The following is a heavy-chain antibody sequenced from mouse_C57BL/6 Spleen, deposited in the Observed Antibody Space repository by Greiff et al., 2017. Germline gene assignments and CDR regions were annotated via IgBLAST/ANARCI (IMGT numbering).Heavy chain of an antibody. CDR3: ERRGQLRLRRAMDY. D-gene: IGHD3-2*02. V-gene: IGHV1-9*01. Sequence: VQGVESGAELMKPGASVKLSCKATGYTFTGYWIEWVKQRPGHGLEWIGEILPGSGSTNYNEKFKGKATFTADTSSNTAYMQLSSLTTEDSAIYYCERRGQLRLRRAMDYWGQGTTVTVSS. J-gene: IGHJ4*01. CDR1: GYTFTGYW. CDR2: ILPGSGST.